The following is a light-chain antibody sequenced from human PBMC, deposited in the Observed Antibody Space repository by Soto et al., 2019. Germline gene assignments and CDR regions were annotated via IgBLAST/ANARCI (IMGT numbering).Light chain of an antibody. V-gene: IGKV3-20*01. CDR3: QQYGSSPPYT. J-gene: IGKJ2*01. CDR2: GAS. Sequence: EIVLTQYPGTLSLSPGEKSTLSCMASQSVSRNYLAWYQQKPGQAPRLLIYGASSRATGIPERFSGSGSGTDFTLIISRLEPEDFAVYFCQQYGSSPPYTFGQGTKVDIK. CDR1: QSVSRNY.